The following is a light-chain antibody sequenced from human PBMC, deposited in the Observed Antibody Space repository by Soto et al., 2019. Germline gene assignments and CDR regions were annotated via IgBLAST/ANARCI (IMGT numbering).Light chain of an antibody. CDR1: QSVSKY. CDR3: QQRSNWPIT. J-gene: IGKJ5*01. V-gene: IGKV3-11*01. Sequence: EIVLTQSPATLSLSPGERATLSCRTSQSVSKYFAWYQQKPGRAPRLLIYYASSRATGIPARFIGSGSGTDFTLTIRSLEPEDFAIYYCQQRSNWPITFGQGTRLEIK. CDR2: YAS.